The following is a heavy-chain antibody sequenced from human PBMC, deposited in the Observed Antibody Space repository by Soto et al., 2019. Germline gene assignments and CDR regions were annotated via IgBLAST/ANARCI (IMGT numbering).Heavy chain of an antibody. CDR3: ARAWGYYYDSSGQQPPDAFDI. J-gene: IGHJ3*02. D-gene: IGHD3-22*01. Sequence: PSETLSLTCTVSGDSVSSGNYYWTWIRQPPGKGLEWIGSIYFTGSTNYNPSLKSRLTMSIDTSKNQFSLKLSSVTAADTAVYYCARAWGYYYDSSGQQPPDAFDIWGQGTMVTVSS. V-gene: IGHV4-61*01. CDR1: GDSVSSGNYY. CDR2: IYFTGST.